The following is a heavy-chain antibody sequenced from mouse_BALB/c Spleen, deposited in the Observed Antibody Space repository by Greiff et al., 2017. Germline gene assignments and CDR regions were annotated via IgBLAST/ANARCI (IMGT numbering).Heavy chain of an antibody. V-gene: IGHV1-20*01. CDR1: GYSFTGYF. Sequence: VQLQQSGPELVKPGASVKISCKASGYSFTGYFMNWVKQSHGKSLEWIGRINPYNGDTFYNQKFKGKATLTVDKSSSTAYMQLSSLTSEDSAVYFCAAYYGNDYAMDYWGQGTSVTVSS. J-gene: IGHJ4*01. CDR2: INPYNGDT. CDR3: AAYYGNDYAMDY. D-gene: IGHD2-10*01.